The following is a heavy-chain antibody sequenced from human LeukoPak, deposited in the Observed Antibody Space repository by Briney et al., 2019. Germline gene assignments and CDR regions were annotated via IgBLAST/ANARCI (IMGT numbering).Heavy chain of an antibody. Sequence: GASVKVSCKASEYTFSDYYIHWVRRAPGQGPEWMGWINLNTGGTNYAQKFDGRFSMTRDTSINTAFMELSGLTFDDTAVYYCGSVRGILSYFDLWGRGTLVTVSS. V-gene: IGHV1-2*02. CDR2: INLNTGGT. CDR1: EYTFSDYY. CDR3: GSVRGILSYFDL. D-gene: IGHD3-16*01. J-gene: IGHJ2*01.